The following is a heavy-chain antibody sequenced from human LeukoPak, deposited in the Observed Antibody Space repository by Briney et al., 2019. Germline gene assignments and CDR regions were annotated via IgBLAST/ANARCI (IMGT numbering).Heavy chain of an antibody. CDR3: ARGGIEGDGYSYFDY. Sequence: SENLSLTCTVSGGSISSYYWSWIRQPPGKGLEWIGHIYYSGSTNYNPSLKSRLTISVDTSKNQFSLKLSSVTAADTAVYYCARGGIEGDGYSYFDYWGQGTLVTVSS. D-gene: IGHD5-24*01. CDR2: IYYSGST. J-gene: IGHJ4*02. V-gene: IGHV4-59*01. CDR1: GGSISSYY.